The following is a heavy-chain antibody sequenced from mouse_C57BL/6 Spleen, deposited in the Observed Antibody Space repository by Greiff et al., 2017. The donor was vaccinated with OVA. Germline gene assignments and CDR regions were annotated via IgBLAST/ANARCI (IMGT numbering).Heavy chain of an antibody. D-gene: IGHD2-4*01. CDR2: INPSSGYT. V-gene: IGHV1-4*01. J-gene: IGHJ3*01. CDR3: ARWGYDYDEGFAY. CDR1: GYTFTSYS. Sequence: HVQLKPSWAELARPGASVQMSCKASGYTFTSYSMHWVKQRPGQGLEWIGYINPSSGYTKYNQKFKDKATLTADKSSSTADMQLSSRTSEDSAVYYGARWGYDYDEGFAYWGQGTLVTVSA.